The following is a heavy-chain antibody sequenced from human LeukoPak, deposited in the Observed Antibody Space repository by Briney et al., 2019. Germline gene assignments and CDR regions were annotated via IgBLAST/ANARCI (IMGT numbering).Heavy chain of an antibody. V-gene: IGHV4-34*01. D-gene: IGHD2-2*01. Sequence: SETLSLTCAVYGGSFSGYYWSWIRQPPGKGLEWIGEINRSGSTNYNPSLKSRVTISVDTSKNQFSLKLSSVTAADTAVYYCARYCSSTSCPPFDYWGQGTLVTVSS. CDR2: INRSGST. CDR1: GGSFSGYY. J-gene: IGHJ4*02. CDR3: ARYCSSTSCPPFDY.